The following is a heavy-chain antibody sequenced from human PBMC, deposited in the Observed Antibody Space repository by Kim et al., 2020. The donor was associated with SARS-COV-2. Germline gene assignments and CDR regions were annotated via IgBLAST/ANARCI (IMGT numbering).Heavy chain of an antibody. CDR1: GFTFSSYS. J-gene: IGHJ6*02. CDR2: ITSNSNYI. V-gene: IGHV3-21*01. Sequence: GGSLRLSCAASGFTFSSYSMIWVRQAPGKGLEWVSTITSNSNYIYYATSVKGRFTISRDKAKHSLYLQMNSLRAEDTAVYFCVREDRSGNYYGLDVWGQGTTVTVSS. CDR3: VREDRSGNYYGLDV.